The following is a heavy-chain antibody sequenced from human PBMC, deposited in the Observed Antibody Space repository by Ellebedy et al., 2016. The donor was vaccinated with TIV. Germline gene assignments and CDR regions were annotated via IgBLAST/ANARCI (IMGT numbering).Heavy chain of an antibody. J-gene: IGHJ5*02. CDR3: ARHSTVTTIGT. V-gene: IGHV4-39*01. D-gene: IGHD4-17*01. CDR1: GGSISSSSYF. Sequence: MPSETLSLTCTVSGGSISSSSYFWGWIRQPPGKGLEWIGSFSQSGSTYYNPSLTSRVTISVDTSKNQFSLKLSSVTAADTAIFYCARHSTVTTIGTWGQGALVTVSS. CDR2: FSQSGST.